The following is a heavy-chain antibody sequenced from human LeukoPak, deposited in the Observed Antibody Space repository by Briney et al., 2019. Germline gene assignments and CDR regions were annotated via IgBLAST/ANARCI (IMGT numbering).Heavy chain of an antibody. CDR1: GFTFDDYV. CDR3: AKEKTTVAVPLDY. D-gene: IGHD4-11*01. Sequence: PGGSVRLSCAASGFTFDDYVMHWLRRAPGKGLEWGSLISGDGGRLYYADSVRGRFTISRDNSKDSLYLQMNSLRTEDTALYYCAKEKTTVAVPLDYWGQGTLVTVSS. CDR2: ISGDGGRL. V-gene: IGHV3-43*02. J-gene: IGHJ4*02.